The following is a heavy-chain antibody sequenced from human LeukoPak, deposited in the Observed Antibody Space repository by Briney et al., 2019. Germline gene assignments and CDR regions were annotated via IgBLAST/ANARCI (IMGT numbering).Heavy chain of an antibody. CDR2: ISGGAGGT. D-gene: IGHD3-22*01. J-gene: IGHJ4*02. CDR1: GITLSNYG. Sequence: GESLRLSCAVSGITLSNYGMSWVRHAPGKGLERVAGISGGAGGTTYADSVKGRFTNSRDNNKNTVLLQMNSLRAEDTAVYFCAKRGVVIRVILVGFYKEAYYFDSWGQGALVTVSS. CDR3: AKRGVVIRVILVGFYKEAYYFDS. V-gene: IGHV3-23*01.